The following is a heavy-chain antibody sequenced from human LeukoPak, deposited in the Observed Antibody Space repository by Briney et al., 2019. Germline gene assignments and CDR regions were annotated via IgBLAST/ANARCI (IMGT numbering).Heavy chain of an antibody. D-gene: IGHD3-10*01. CDR1: GGSFSGYY. Sequence: SETLSLTCAVYGGSFSGYYWSWIRQPPGKGLEWIGEINHSGSTNYNPSLKSRVTISVDTSKNQFSLKLSSVTAADTAVYYCARQEYYYGSGYYFDYWGQGTLVTVSS. V-gene: IGHV4-34*01. J-gene: IGHJ4*02. CDR2: INHSGST. CDR3: ARQEYYYGSGYYFDY.